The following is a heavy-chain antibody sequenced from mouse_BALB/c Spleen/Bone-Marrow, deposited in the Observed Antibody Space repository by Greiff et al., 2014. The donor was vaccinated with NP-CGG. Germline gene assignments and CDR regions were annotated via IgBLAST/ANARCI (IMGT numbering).Heavy chain of an antibody. CDR1: GFSLTDYG. CDR2: VWGGGIT. V-gene: IGHV2-6-5*01. J-gene: IGHJ2*01. D-gene: IGHD1-1*01. CDR3: AKHDTTVVVDY. Sequence: QVQLKESGPGLVAPSQSLSITCTVSGFSLTDYGVSWIRQPPGKGLEWLGVVWGGGITYYNSTLKSRLSITKDNSKSQVFSKMNSLQTDDTAMYYCAKHDTTVVVDYWGQGTTLTVSS.